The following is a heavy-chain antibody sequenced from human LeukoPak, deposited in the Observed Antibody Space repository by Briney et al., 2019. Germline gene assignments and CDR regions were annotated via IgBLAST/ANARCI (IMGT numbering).Heavy chain of an antibody. D-gene: IGHD2-15*01. CDR3: ARGRIGYCSGGSCYFC. V-gene: IGHV1-2*02. Sequence: ASVKVSCKASGYTFTGYYMHWVRQAPGQGLEWMGWINPNSGGTNYAQKFQGRVTMTRDTSISTAYMELSRLRSDDTAVYYCARGRIGYCSGGSCYFCWGQGTLVTVSS. CDR1: GYTFTGYY. J-gene: IGHJ4*02. CDR2: INPNSGGT.